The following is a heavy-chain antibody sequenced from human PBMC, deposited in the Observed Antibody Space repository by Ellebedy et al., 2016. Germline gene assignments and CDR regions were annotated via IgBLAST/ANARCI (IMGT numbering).Heavy chain of an antibody. J-gene: IGHJ4*02. V-gene: IGHV3-23*01. CDR2: ISGIDNTA. CDR3: AKGGIGETGGLDS. Sequence: GESLKISCAASGFTFSSYWMTWVRQASGKGLEWVSSISGIDNTAYYADPVKGRFTIFRDISKSTLFLQMNNLGADDTAVDFCAKGGIGETGGLDSWGQGTLVTVSS. D-gene: IGHD6-13*01. CDR1: GFTFSSYW.